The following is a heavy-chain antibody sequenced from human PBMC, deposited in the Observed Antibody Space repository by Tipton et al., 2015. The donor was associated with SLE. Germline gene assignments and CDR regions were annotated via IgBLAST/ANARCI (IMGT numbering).Heavy chain of an antibody. J-gene: IGHJ6*02. CDR3: ARDLTGTVGTAIYGVDV. CDR1: GESITAGGYY. V-gene: IGHV4-31*03. D-gene: IGHD1-1*01. Sequence: RSLRLSCTVSGESITAGGYYWTWIRHLPGKGLEWIGYIYYTGSTHYNPSLKSRGSISMDTSKNQFSLILSSVTAADTAVYYCARDLTGTVGTAIYGVDVWGQGTTVTVSS. CDR2: IYYTGST.